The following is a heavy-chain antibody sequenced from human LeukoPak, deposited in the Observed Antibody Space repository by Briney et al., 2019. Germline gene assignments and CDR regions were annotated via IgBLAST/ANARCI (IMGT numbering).Heavy chain of an antibody. J-gene: IGHJ4*02. CDR1: GFTFSSYA. Sequence: GGSLRLSCAASGFTFSSYAMHWVRQAPGKGLEWVAVISYDGSNKYYADSVKGRFTISRDNSKNTLYLQMNSLRAEDTAVYYCAKGGSSWARFDYWGQGTLVTVSS. CDR2: ISYDGSNK. V-gene: IGHV3-30-3*01. D-gene: IGHD6-13*01. CDR3: AKGGSSWARFDY.